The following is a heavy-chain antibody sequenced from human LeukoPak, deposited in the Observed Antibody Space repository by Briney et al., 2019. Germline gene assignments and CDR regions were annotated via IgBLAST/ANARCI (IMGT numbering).Heavy chain of an antibody. CDR3: ARDEYQLLSNLYGMDV. V-gene: IGHV1-46*01. D-gene: IGHD2-2*01. CDR2: INPSGGST. CDR1: GYTFTSYY. Sequence: ASVKVSCKASGYTFTSYYMHWVRQAPGQGLEWMGIINPSGGSTSYAQKFQGRVTMTRDTSTSTVYMELSSLRSEDTAVYYCARDEYQLLSNLYGMDVWGQGTLVTVSS. J-gene: IGHJ6*02.